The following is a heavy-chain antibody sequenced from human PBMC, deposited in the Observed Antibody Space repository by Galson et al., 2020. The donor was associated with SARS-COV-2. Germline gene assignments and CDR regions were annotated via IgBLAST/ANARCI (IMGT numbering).Heavy chain of an antibody. CDR3: ARAYHSSSWYLPDY. CDR1: GYTFTGYY. D-gene: IGHD6-13*01. J-gene: IGHJ4*02. V-gene: IGHV1-2*02. CDR2: INPNSGGT. Sequence: ASVKVSCKASGYTFTGYYMHWVRQAPGQGLEWMGWINPNSGGTNYAQNFQGRVTMARDTSISTAYMELSRLRSDDTAMYYCARAYHSSSWYLPDYWGQGTLVTVSS.